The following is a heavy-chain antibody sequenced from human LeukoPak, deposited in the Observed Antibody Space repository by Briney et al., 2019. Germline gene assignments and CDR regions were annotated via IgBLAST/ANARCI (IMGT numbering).Heavy chain of an antibody. J-gene: IGHJ4*02. V-gene: IGHV4-39*07. CDR3: ARGDYGDYVDY. CDR2: IYYTGST. CDR1: GASISGSGYY. D-gene: IGHD4-17*01. Sequence: PSETLSLTCAVSGASISGSGYYLGWIRQPPGRGLEGIGNIYYTGSTYYNASLQSRVTISIDMSKNQFSLRLSSVTAADTAVYYCARGDYGDYVDYWGQGTLVTVSS.